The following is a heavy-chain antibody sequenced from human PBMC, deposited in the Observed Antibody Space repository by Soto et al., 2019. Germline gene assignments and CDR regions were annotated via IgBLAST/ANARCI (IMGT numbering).Heavy chain of an antibody. CDR3: ARVDSEYYFDY. V-gene: IGHV3-33*01. D-gene: IGHD2-15*01. J-gene: IGHJ4*02. CDR1: GFTFSSYG. Sequence: QVQLVESGGGVVQPGRSLRLSCAASGFTFSSYGMHWVRQAPGKGLEWVAVIWYDGSNKYYADSVKGRFTISRDNSKNTLYLQMNSLRAEDTAVYYCARVDSEYYFDYWGQGTLVTVSS. CDR2: IWYDGSNK.